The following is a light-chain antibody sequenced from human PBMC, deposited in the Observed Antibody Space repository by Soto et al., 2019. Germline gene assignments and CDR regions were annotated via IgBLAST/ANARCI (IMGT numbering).Light chain of an antibody. J-gene: IGKJ1*01. CDR2: GAS. CDR3: QQYGSPPRT. Sequence: EIVLTQSPGTLSLSPGERATLSCRASQSVSSNYFAWYQQKPGQAPRLLIYGASNRLTGIPDRFSGSGSGTDFTLTISRLEPEDFAVYHCQQYGSPPRTFGQGTKVEIK. CDR1: QSVSSNY. V-gene: IGKV3-20*01.